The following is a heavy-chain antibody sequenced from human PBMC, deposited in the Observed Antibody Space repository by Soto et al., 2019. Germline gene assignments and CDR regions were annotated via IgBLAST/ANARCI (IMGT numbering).Heavy chain of an antibody. Sequence: GGSLRLSCAACGFTFSSYAINWVRQAPGKGLEWVSSISGLGVSRYYADSVKGRFTISRDNSKNTLYLQMSSLRVDDTALYYCAKDLNGDEDSCGQGTLVTVCS. CDR2: ISGLGVSR. V-gene: IGHV3-23*01. CDR1: GFTFSSYA. J-gene: IGHJ4*02. D-gene: IGHD2-8*01. CDR3: AKDLNGDEDS.